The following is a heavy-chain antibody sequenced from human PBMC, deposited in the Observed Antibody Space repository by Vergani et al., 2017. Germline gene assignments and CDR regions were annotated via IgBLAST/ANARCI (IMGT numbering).Heavy chain of an antibody. CDR1: GAAIKDFY. Sequence: QVQLQESGPGLVKPSETLSLTCTVSGAAIKDFYWSWFRQPPGKGLEWIGYVYYTGSTIYNPSLKSRVTISVDTSNNQFSLRMTSLTAADTAIYYCTRHWAVVAANNWFDPWGQGTLVTVSS. J-gene: IGHJ5*02. CDR2: VYYTGST. CDR3: TRHWAVVAANNWFDP. V-gene: IGHV4-59*01. D-gene: IGHD2-15*01.